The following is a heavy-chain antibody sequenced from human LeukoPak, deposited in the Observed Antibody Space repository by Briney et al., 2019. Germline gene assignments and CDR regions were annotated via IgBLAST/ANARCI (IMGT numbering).Heavy chain of an antibody. Sequence: GESLKISCKGSGYNFTSYWIGWVRQMPGKGPEWMGIMYPGDYDTRYSPSFQGQVTISADKSITTAYVQWSSLKASDTAMYYCARAYYGSSGFDYWGQGTLVTVSS. J-gene: IGHJ4*02. CDR3: ARAYYGSSGFDY. CDR1: GYNFTSYW. CDR2: MYPGDYDT. V-gene: IGHV5-51*01. D-gene: IGHD3-10*01.